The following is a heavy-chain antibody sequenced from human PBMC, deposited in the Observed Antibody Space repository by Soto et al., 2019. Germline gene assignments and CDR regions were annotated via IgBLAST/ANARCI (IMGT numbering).Heavy chain of an antibody. CDR3: ARDEGAVAAVSSLDGS. Sequence: GGSLRLSCAASGFTFSSYSMNWVRQAPGKGLEWVSYISSSSTIYYADSVKGRFTISRDNAKNSLYLQMNSLRDEDTAVYYCARDEGAVAAVSSLDGSWGQGTLVTVSS. CDR2: ISSSSTI. V-gene: IGHV3-48*02. J-gene: IGHJ5*02. CDR1: GFTFSSYS. D-gene: IGHD6-19*01.